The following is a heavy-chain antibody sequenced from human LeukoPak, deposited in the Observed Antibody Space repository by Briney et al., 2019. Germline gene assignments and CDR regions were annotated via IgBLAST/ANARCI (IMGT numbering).Heavy chain of an antibody. J-gene: IGHJ4*02. D-gene: IGHD3-10*01. Sequence: GGSLRLSCTASGFTVSNNYMTWVRQAPGKGLEWVSITYSDGSTYYADSVKGRFTISRDNSKNTLYLQMNSLRAEDTAVYYCAKAPYYYGSGSSPDYFDYWGQGTMVTDSS. CDR2: TYSDGST. CDR1: GFTVSNNY. CDR3: AKAPYYYGSGSSPDYFDY. V-gene: IGHV3-66*02.